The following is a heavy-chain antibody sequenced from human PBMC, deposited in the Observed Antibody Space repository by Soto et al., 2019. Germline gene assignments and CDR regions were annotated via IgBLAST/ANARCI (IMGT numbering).Heavy chain of an antibody. J-gene: IGHJ6*02. D-gene: IGHD6-13*01. CDR1: GFTFSSYA. CDR2: ISGSGGST. Sequence: EVQLLESGGGLVQPGGSLRLSCAASGFTFSSYAMSWVRQAPGKGLEWVSAISGSGGSTYYADSVKGRFTISRDNSKNTLYLQMNSLRAEDTAVYYCAQEQQLVGGWYYYGMDVWGQGTTVTVSS. V-gene: IGHV3-23*01. CDR3: AQEQQLVGGWYYYGMDV.